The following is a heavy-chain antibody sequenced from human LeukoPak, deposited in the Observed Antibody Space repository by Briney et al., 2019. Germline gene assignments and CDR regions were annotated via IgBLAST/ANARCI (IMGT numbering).Heavy chain of an antibody. CDR3: ARGRRRGGYCSGGSCYSGNWFDP. CDR2: IYYSGST. J-gene: IGHJ5*02. CDR1: GGSISSYY. Sequence: SETLSLTCTVSGGSISSYYWSWIRQPPGKELEWIGYIYYSGSTNYNPSLKSRVTISVDTSKNQFSLKLSSVTAADTAVYYCARGRRRGGYCSGGSCYSGNWFDPWGQGTLVTVSS. D-gene: IGHD2-15*01. V-gene: IGHV4-59*01.